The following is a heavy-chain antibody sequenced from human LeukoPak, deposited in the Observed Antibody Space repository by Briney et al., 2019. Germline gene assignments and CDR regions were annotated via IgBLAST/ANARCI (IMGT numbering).Heavy chain of an antibody. Sequence: ASVKVSCKASGYTFTSYDINWVRQATGQGLEWMGWRNPNSGNTGYAQKFQGRVTMTRNTSISTAYMELSSLRSEDTAVYYCARGRTGYDFWSGYSNGDAFDIWGQGTMVTVSS. J-gene: IGHJ3*02. CDR3: ARGRTGYDFWSGYSNGDAFDI. V-gene: IGHV1-8*01. D-gene: IGHD3-3*01. CDR2: RNPNSGNT. CDR1: GYTFTSYD.